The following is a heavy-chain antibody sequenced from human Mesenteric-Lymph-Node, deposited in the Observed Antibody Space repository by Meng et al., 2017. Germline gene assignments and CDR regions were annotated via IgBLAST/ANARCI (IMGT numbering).Heavy chain of an antibody. Sequence: QGQGSQWGAGPLKPSESLSLTCAVPGGSLSDDYLTWICQSPGKGLEWIGEIHPSGTANYSPSLQSRVIITRDTSKNQFSLTLSSVTAADTAVYYCARGLDWAKTGIFWGQGTLVTVSS. CDR2: IHPSGTA. CDR3: ARGLDWAKTGIF. J-gene: IGHJ4*02. V-gene: IGHV4-34*01. D-gene: IGHD3-9*01. CDR1: GGSLSDDY.